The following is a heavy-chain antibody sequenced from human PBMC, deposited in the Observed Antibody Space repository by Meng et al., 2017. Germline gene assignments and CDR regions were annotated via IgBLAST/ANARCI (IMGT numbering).Heavy chain of an antibody. J-gene: IGHJ6*02. V-gene: IGHV4-39*07. D-gene: IGHD2-2*01. CDR3: ARDLIVVVPAAINYYYYGMDV. CDR2: IYYSGST. CDR1: GFTFSSYE. Sequence: ESLKISCAASGFTFSSYEMNWVRQAPGKGLEWIGSIYYSGSTYYNPSLKSRVTISVDTSKNQFSLKLSSVTAADTAVYYCARDLIVVVPAAINYYYYGMDVWGQGTTVTVSS.